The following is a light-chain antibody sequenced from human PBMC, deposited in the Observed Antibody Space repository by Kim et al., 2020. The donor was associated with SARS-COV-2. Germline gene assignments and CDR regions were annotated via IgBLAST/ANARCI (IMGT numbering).Light chain of an antibody. CDR3: QQYNNWPMYT. V-gene: IGKV3-15*01. J-gene: IGKJ2*01. CDR1: QSVSSN. Sequence: EIVMTQSPATLSVSPGERATLSCRASQSVSSNLAWYQQKPGQAPRLLIYGASTRATGIPARFSGSGSGTEFTLTISSLQSEDFAVYYCQQYNNWPMYTFGQGIKLGI. CDR2: GAS.